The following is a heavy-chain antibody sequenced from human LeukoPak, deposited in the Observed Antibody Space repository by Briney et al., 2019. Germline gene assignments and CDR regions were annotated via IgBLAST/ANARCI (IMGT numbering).Heavy chain of an antibody. CDR2: IYRDGSS. CDR3: ARSFYDILIGYYQYFDY. J-gene: IGHJ4*02. V-gene: IGHV3-66*01. CDR1: GLSASSNY. Sequence: GGSPRLSCVASGLSASSNYMSWVRQAPGKGLEWVSVIYRDGSSYYAESVKGRFTISRDNSKNTLYIQMNSLRAEDTAVYYCARSFYDILIGYYQYFDYWGQGTLVTVSS. D-gene: IGHD3-9*01.